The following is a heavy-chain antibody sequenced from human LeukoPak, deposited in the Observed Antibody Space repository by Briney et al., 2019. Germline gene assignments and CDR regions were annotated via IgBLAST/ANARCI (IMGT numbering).Heavy chain of an antibody. CDR3: ARDAICTGGSCYRGALLWYFDL. D-gene: IGHD2-15*01. CDR2: IYTSGST. CDR1: GGSISSSSYY. Sequence: SETLSLTCTVSGGSISSSSYYWGWIRQPPGKGLEWIGRIYTSGSTNYNPSLKSRVTMSVDTSKNQFSLKLSSVTAADTAVYYCARDAICTGGSCYRGALLWYFDLWGRGTLVTVSS. J-gene: IGHJ2*01. V-gene: IGHV4-39*07.